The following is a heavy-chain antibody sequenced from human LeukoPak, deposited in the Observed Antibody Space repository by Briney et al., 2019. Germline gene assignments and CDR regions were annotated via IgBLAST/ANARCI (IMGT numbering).Heavy chain of an antibody. CDR3: ARHNQLRGMGY. CDR1: GFTFSSYG. V-gene: IGHV4-34*01. D-gene: IGHD1-14*01. J-gene: IGHJ4*02. CDR2: INHSGST. Sequence: GTLRLSCAASGFTFSSYGMSWIRQPPGKGLEWIGEINHSGSTNYNPSLKSRVTISVDTSKNQFSLKLSSVTAADTAVYYCARHNQLRGMGYWGQGTLVTVSS.